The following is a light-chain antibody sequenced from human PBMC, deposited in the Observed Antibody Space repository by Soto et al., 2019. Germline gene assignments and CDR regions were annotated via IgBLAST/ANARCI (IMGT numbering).Light chain of an antibody. CDR1: QSVSSSY. CDR2: GAS. J-gene: IGKJ4*01. CDR3: QQYGRSLT. V-gene: IGKV3-20*01. Sequence: EIVLTLSPGTLSLSPGERATLSCRASQSVSSSYLAWYQHKPGQAPRLLIYGASSRATGIPDRFSGSGSGTDFTLTINTLEPEDFAVYYCQQYGRSLTFGGGTKVEIK.